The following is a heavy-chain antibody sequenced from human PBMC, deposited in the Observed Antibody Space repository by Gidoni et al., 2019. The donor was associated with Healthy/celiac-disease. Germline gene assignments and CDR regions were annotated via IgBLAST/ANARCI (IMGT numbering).Heavy chain of an antibody. Sequence: EVQLVASGGGLVKPGGSLILSFAASASTFSCYIMNWVRQSPGKGLEWVSSISSSSSYIYYADSVKGRFTISRDNDKNSLYLQMNSLRAEDTAVYYCARDSCGGSGSFCPDYWGQGTLVTVSS. CDR2: ISSSSSYI. CDR1: ASTFSCYI. V-gene: IGHV3-21*01. D-gene: IGHD3-10*01. J-gene: IGHJ4*02. CDR3: ARDSCGGSGSFCPDY.